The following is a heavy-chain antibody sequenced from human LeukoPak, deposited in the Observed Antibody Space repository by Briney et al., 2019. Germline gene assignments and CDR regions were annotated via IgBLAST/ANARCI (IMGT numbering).Heavy chain of an antibody. CDR1: GGTFSSYA. V-gene: IGHV1-69*13. CDR2: IIPIFGTA. D-gene: IGHD6-13*01. Sequence: SVKVSCKASGGTFSSYAISWVRQTPGQGLEWMGGIIPIFGTANYAQKFQGRATITADESTSTTYMELSSLRSEDAAVYYCARDGRIAAAGTAYYFDHWGQGTLVTVSS. CDR3: ARDGRIAAAGTAYYFDH. J-gene: IGHJ4*02.